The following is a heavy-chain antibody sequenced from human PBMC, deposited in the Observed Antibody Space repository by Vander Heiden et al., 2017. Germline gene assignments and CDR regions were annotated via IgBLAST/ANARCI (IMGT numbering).Heavy chain of an antibody. CDR2: INPNSGGT. J-gene: IGHJ4*02. Sequence: QVQLVQSGAEVKKPGSSVKVSCKASGFTFTGYYMHWVRQAPGQGLEWMGWINPNSGGTNYAQKFQGRVTMTRDTSISTAYMELSRLRSDDTAVYYCARDRYYDSSGYQDYWGQGTLVTVSS. CDR3: ARDRYYDSSGYQDY. D-gene: IGHD3-22*01. V-gene: IGHV1-2*02. CDR1: GFTFTGYY.